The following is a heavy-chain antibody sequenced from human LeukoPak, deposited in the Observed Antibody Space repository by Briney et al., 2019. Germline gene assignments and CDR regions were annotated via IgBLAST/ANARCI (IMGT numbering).Heavy chain of an antibody. J-gene: IGHJ4*02. V-gene: IGHV3-11*06. CDR3: AKDRSVDGTV. D-gene: IGHD6-19*01. CDR1: GFTFSDSY. CDR2: ISSSSGYT. Sequence: GGSLRLSCAASGFTFSDSYMSWIRRAPGKGVEWGSYISSSSGYTGYAISVKGRFTISRDNAKNSLFLQMDSLIAEDTAVYYCAKDRSVDGTVWGQGTLVTVSS.